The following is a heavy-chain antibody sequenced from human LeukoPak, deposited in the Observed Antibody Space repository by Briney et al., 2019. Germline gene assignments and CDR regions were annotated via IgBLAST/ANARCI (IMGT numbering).Heavy chain of an antibody. D-gene: IGHD1-26*01. Sequence: ASVKVSCKASGGTFSSYAISWVRQAPGQGLEWMGGIIPVFGTANYAQKFQGRVTITADESTSTAYMELSSLRSEDTAVYYCARDLTYPGGGDWGQGTLVTVSS. V-gene: IGHV1-69*13. CDR1: GGTFSSYA. CDR3: ARDLTYPGGGD. J-gene: IGHJ4*02. CDR2: IIPVFGTA.